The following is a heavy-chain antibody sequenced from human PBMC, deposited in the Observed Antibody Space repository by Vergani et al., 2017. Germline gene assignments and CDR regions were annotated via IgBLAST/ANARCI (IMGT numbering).Heavy chain of an antibody. D-gene: IGHD3-22*01. CDR2: ISYDGSNK. Sequence: QVQLVESGGGVVQPGRSLRLSCAASGFTFSSYAMHWVRQAPGKGLEWVAVISYDGSNKYYADSVKGRFTISRDNSKNTLYLQMNSLRAEDTAVYYCARGPKYYDSSGQSGAFDIWGQGTMVTVSS. J-gene: IGHJ3*02. V-gene: IGHV3-30-3*01. CDR1: GFTFSSYA. CDR3: ARGPKYYDSSGQSGAFDI.